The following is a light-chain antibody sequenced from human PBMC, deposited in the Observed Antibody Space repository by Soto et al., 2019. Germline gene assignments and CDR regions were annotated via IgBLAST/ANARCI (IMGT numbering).Light chain of an antibody. CDR3: QHYLDSPWA. J-gene: IGKJ1*01. V-gene: IGKV3-20*01. CDR1: QSVTGNY. Sequence: EIVLTQSPATLSLSPGERATLSCRASQSVTGNYFAWYRQTPAHTPRLLIFGASMKATGLPDSISGSWSGEYFTPTISIQEHEDFAVYYYQHYLDSPWAFGQGTKVEIK. CDR2: GAS.